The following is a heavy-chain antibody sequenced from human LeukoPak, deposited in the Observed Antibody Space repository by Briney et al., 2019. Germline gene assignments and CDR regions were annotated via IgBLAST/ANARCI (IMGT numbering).Heavy chain of an antibody. Sequence: PGGSLRLSCAASGFTFSNYAMSWVRQAPGKGLEWVSAISGSGGSTYYADSVKGRFTISRDNSKNTLYLQMNSLRAEDTAVYYCAKDARTYCSGGSCYSFDAFDIWGQGTMVTVSS. J-gene: IGHJ3*02. D-gene: IGHD2-15*01. CDR1: GFTFSNYA. CDR2: ISGSGGST. CDR3: AKDARTYCSGGSCYSFDAFDI. V-gene: IGHV3-23*01.